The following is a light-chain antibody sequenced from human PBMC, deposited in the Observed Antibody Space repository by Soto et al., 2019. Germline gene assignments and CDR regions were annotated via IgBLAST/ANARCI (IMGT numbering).Light chain of an antibody. J-gene: IGKJ1*01. Sequence: DIQMTQSPSTLSASVGDRVTIACRASQGIANYVAWYQQSPGKVPKLLIYDTSTLQSGVPSRFSGSGSGTDFTLTISSLQPEDVATYYCQKYNSDPRAFGQGTKVDIK. CDR3: QKYNSDPRA. CDR1: QGIANY. CDR2: DTS. V-gene: IGKV1-27*01.